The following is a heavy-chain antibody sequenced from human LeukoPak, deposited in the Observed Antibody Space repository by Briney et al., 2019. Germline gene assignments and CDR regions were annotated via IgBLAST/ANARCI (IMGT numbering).Heavy chain of an antibody. D-gene: IGHD1-14*01. V-gene: IGHV1-8*01. CDR1: GYTFTSYD. Sequence: ASVKVSCKASGYTFTSYDINWVRQATGQGLEWMGWMNPNSGNTGYAQKFQGRVTMTRNTSISTAYMELSSLRSEDTAVYYCATPGRPGGWRAFDIWGQGTMVTVSS. CDR3: ATPGRPGGWRAFDI. CDR2: MNPNSGNT. J-gene: IGHJ3*02.